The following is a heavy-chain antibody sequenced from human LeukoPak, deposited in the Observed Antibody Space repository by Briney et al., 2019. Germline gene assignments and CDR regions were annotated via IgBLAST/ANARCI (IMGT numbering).Heavy chain of an antibody. CDR2: ISSSGSTI. J-gene: IGHJ5*02. CDR3: ARGPDIVVVVAATGPGWFDP. V-gene: IGHV3-48*03. D-gene: IGHD2-15*01. CDR1: GFTFSSYE. Sequence: GGSLRLSCAASGFTFSSYEMNWVRQAPGKGLEWVSYISSSGSTIYYADSVKGRFTIPRDNAKNSLYLQMNSLRAEDTAVYYCARGPDIVVVVAATGPGWFDPWGQGTLVTVSS.